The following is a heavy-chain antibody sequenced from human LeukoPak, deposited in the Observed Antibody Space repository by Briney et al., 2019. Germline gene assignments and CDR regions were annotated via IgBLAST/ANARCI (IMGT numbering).Heavy chain of an antibody. Sequence: GALRLSCAASGFTVSSNYMSWVRQAPGKGLEWVSVIYSGGSTYYADPVKGRFTISRDNSKNTLYLQMNSLRAEDTAVYYCARGAGATAPFDYWGQGTLVTVSS. J-gene: IGHJ4*02. V-gene: IGHV3-53*01. CDR3: ARGAGATAPFDY. D-gene: IGHD1-26*01. CDR1: GFTVSSNY. CDR2: IYSGGST.